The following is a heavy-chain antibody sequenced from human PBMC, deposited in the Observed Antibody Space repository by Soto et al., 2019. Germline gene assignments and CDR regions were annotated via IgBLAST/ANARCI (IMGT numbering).Heavy chain of an antibody. J-gene: IGHJ1*01. Sequence: EVQLLESGGGLVQPGGSLRLSCAASGFTFSNFDMSWVRQAPGKGLEWVSGISTSGGTTYYADSVKSRFTSSRDNSKNTLYLQMTSLRAEDTAVYYCATGTAAPAHWGQGTLVTVSS. V-gene: IGHV3-23*01. CDR2: ISTSGGTT. CDR1: GFTFSNFD. CDR3: ATGTAAPAH. D-gene: IGHD6-13*01.